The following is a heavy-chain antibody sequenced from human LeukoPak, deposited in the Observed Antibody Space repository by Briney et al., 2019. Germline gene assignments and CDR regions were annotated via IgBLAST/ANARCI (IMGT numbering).Heavy chain of an antibody. CDR3: ARHGILYYFDY. D-gene: IGHD2/OR15-2a*01. J-gene: IGHJ4*02. CDR1: GGSISSYY. Sequence: SETLSLTCTVSGGSISSYYWSWIRQPPGKGLEWIGYIYYSGSTNYNPSLKSRVTISVGTSKNQFSLKLSSVTAADTAVYYCARHGILYYFDYWGQGTLVTVSS. V-gene: IGHV4-59*08. CDR2: IYYSGST.